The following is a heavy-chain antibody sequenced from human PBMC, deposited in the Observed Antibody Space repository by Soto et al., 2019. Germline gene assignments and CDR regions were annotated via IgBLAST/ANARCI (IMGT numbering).Heavy chain of an antibody. Sequence: SETLSLTCTVSGGSVSSNYWSWIRQPPGTGLEWIGYISYSGTTKYHPSLKGRVTMSVDTSKNQFSLMLSSVTAADTAVYYCARLPGITGTRALFEYWGQGTLVTVSS. CDR1: GGSVSSNY. J-gene: IGHJ4*02. CDR2: ISYSGTT. D-gene: IGHD1-7*01. V-gene: IGHV4-59*08. CDR3: ARLPGITGTRALFEY.